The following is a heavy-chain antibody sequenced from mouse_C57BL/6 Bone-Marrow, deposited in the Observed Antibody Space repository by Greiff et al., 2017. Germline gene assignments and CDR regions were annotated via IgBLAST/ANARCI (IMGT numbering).Heavy chain of an antibody. CDR2: IHPNSGST. J-gene: IGHJ1*03. D-gene: IGHD1-1*01. V-gene: IGHV1-64*01. CDR1: GYTFTSYW. Sequence: QVQLQQSGAELVKPGASVKLSCKASGYTFTSYWMHWVKQRPGKGLEWIGMIHPNSGSTNYNEKFKGKATLTADKSSSTAYMQLSSLTSVDSAVYSYALLLYYCSSYSTGYIDFWGTGTTVTVSS. CDR3: ALLLYYCSSYSTGYIDF.